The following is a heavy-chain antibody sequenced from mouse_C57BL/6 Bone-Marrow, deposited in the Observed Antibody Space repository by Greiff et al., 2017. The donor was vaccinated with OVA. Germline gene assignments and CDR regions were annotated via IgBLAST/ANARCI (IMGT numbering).Heavy chain of an antibody. CDR3: ARDEGYGSSPAWFAY. D-gene: IGHD1-1*01. CDR1: GYTFTSYW. V-gene: IGHV1-72*01. CDR2: IDPNSGGT. J-gene: IGHJ3*01. Sequence: QVQLKQPGAELVKPGASVKLSCKASGYTFTSYWMHWVKQRPGRGLEWIGRIDPNSGGTKYNEKFKSKATLTVDKPSSTAYMQLSSLTSEDSAVYDCARDEGYGSSPAWFAYWGQGTLVTVSA.